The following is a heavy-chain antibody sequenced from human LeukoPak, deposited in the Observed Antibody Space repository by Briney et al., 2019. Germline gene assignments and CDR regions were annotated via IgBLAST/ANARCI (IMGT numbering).Heavy chain of an antibody. Sequence: PSETLSLTCTVSGGSISSYYWSWIRQPPGKGLEWIGYIYYSGSTNYNPSLKSRVTISVDTSKNQFSLKLSSVTAADTAVYYCARLGDYGDSKDAFGIWGQGTMVTVSS. J-gene: IGHJ3*02. CDR2: IYYSGST. CDR1: GGSISSYY. D-gene: IGHD4-17*01. CDR3: ARLGDYGDSKDAFGI. V-gene: IGHV4-59*01.